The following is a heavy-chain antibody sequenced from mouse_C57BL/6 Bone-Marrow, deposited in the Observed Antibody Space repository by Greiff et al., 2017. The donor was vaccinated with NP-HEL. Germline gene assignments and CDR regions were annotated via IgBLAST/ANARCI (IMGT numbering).Heavy chain of an antibody. CDR2: LYPGDGDT. Sequence: VQLQQSGAELVKPGASVKISCKASGYAFSSYWMNWVKERPGTGLEWIGQLYPGDGDTKYNGKFKGKATLTADQSSCTAYMQVSSLTSEDSVVYLCARGDYGSSRVGYAMYHWGQGTSVTVSA. D-gene: IGHD1-1*01. CDR1: GYAFSSYW. V-gene: IGHV1-80*01. CDR3: ARGDYGSSRVGYAMYH. J-gene: IGHJ4*01.